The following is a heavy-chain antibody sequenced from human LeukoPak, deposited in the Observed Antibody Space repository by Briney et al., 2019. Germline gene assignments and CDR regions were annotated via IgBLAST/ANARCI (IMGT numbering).Heavy chain of an antibody. J-gene: IGHJ4*02. CDR3: AKDKGSAWYFYFHY. D-gene: IGHD6-19*01. CDR1: GFTFSSYA. Sequence: GGSLRLSCAASGFTFSSYAMHWVRQAPGKGLEWVAVISYDGSNKYFADSVKGRFTISRDNSRNTLYLQMNSLRAEDTAVYYCAKDKGSAWYFYFHYWGQGTLVTVSS. CDR2: ISYDGSNK. V-gene: IGHV3-30*04.